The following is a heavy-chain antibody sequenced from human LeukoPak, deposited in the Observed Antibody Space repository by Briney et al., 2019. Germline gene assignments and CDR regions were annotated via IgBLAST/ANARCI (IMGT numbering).Heavy chain of an antibody. CDR2: IYRSGST. J-gene: IGHJ6*03. CDR3: ARGRSSMVRGYYYYYMDV. V-gene: IGHV4-4*07. Sequence: SETLSLTCTVSGGSLSSYYWSWIRQPAGKGLEWIGRIYRSGSTNYNPSLKSRVTMSVDTSKNQFSLKLSSVTAADTAVYYCARGRSSMVRGYYYYYMDVWGKGTTVTVSS. D-gene: IGHD3-10*01. CDR1: GGSLSSYY.